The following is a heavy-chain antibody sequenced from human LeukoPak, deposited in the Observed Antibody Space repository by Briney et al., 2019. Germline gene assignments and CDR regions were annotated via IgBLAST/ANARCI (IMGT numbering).Heavy chain of an antibody. CDR3: ARASNRNIDYAFDI. D-gene: IGHD2/OR15-2a*01. CDR1: GGSINIYY. CDR2: IYYSGNT. Sequence: PSETLSLTCTVSGGSINIYYWSWIRRPPGKGLEWIGYIYYSGNTNYNPSLKSRVTISVDTSRNQFSLNLSSVTAADTAVYYCARASNRNIDYAFDIWGHGTMVTVSS. J-gene: IGHJ3*02. V-gene: IGHV4-59*01.